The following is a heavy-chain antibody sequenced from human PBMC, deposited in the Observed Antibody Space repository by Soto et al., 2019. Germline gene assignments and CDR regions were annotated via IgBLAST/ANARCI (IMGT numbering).Heavy chain of an antibody. D-gene: IGHD3-16*01. CDR2: IHTDGSTT. CDR3: ARDLGGYASH. J-gene: IGHJ4*02. V-gene: IGHV3-74*01. Sequence: EVQLVESGGGLVQPGGSLRLSFAASGFTFSNYWMHWVRQAPGKGPVWVSRIHTDGSTTNYADSVKGRFTISRDNAKNTLYLQTNSRGAEDTAVYYCARDLGGYASHWGQRTLVTVSS. CDR1: GFTFSNYW.